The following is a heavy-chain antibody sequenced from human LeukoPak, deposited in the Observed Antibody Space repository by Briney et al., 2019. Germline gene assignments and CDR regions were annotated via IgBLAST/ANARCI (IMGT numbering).Heavy chain of an antibody. J-gene: IGHJ4*02. CDR2: VSGGGTSK. V-gene: IGHV3-23*01. D-gene: IGHD3-22*01. CDR1: GFTFSSYA. Sequence: GGSLRLSCSASGFTFSSYAMSWVRQAPGKGLECVSSVSGGGTSKYYADSVKGRFTISRDSSKSTLYLQMSSLRAEDTAIYYCAKGHYDTTWPYFDSWGQGTLVTVSS. CDR3: AKGHYDTTWPYFDS.